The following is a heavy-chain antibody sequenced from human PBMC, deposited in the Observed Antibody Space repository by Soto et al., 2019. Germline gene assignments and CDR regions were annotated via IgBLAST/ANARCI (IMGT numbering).Heavy chain of an antibody. Sequence: ASVKVSCKASGYTFTSYGISWVRQAPGQGLEWMGWISAYNGNTNYAQKLQGRVTMTTDTSTSTAYMELRSLRSDDTAVYYCAREKNPIAYDFWSGYFPWGQGTLVTVPQ. D-gene: IGHD3-3*01. V-gene: IGHV1-18*01. CDR3: AREKNPIAYDFWSGYFP. CDR1: GYTFTSYG. J-gene: IGHJ5*02. CDR2: ISAYNGNT.